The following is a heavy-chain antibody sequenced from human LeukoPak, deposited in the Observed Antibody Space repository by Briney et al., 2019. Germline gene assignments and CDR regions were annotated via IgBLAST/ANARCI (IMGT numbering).Heavy chain of an antibody. V-gene: IGHV3-21*04. CDR2: ISSSSSYI. J-gene: IGHJ6*02. D-gene: IGHD1-1*01. CDR1: GFTFSTYN. CDR3: AVSLTTGGYYGMDV. Sequence: GGSLRLSCAAPGFTFSTYNMNWVRQAPGKGLEWVSSISSSSSYIYYADSVKGRFTTSRDNAKNSLYLQVSSLRSEDTAVYFCAVSLTTGGYYGMDVWGQGTTVTVSS.